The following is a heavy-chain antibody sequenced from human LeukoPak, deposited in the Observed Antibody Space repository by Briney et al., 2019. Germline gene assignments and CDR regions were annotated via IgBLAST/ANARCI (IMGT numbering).Heavy chain of an antibody. Sequence: PSGTLSLTCTVSGGSISSYYWSWIRQPAGKGLEWIGSIYHSGSTYYNPSLKSRVTISVDTSKNQFSLKLSSVTAADTAVYYCARPNYYGSGSYYNYWGQGTLVTVSS. CDR3: ARPNYYGSGSYYNY. CDR1: GGSISSYY. J-gene: IGHJ4*02. V-gene: IGHV4-4*07. D-gene: IGHD3-10*01. CDR2: IYHSGST.